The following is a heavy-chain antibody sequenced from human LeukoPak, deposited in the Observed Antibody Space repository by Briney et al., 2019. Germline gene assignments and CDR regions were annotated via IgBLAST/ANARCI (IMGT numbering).Heavy chain of an antibody. J-gene: IGHJ4*02. V-gene: IGHV3-43*01. CDR1: GFTFAEYT. D-gene: IGHD6-19*01. CDR2: ISWNGARI. CDR3: VKDLVAASENVRGWYPMDY. Sequence: QPGGSLRLSRAASGFTFAEYTMHWVRQAPGKGLEWVSLISWNGARIHYGDSVKGRFTISRDNSKNSLYLQMNSLRTEDTALYYCVKDLVAASENVRGWYPMDYWGQGTLVTVSS.